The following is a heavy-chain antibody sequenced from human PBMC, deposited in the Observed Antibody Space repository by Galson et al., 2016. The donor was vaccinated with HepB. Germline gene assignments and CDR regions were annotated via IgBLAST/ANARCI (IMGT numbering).Heavy chain of an antibody. CDR1: GFTVGDNY. CDR3: VRGVYGDHGWFDY. Sequence: SLRLSCAASGFTVGDNYMSWFRQAPGKGLEYVSVIYSGGTTYYADSVKGRFTISRDNSQNSLFLQMNTLRAEDTAVYFCVRGVYGDHGWFDYWGQGTLVTVSS. CDR2: IYSGGTT. D-gene: IGHD4-17*01. V-gene: IGHV3-53*05. J-gene: IGHJ4*02.